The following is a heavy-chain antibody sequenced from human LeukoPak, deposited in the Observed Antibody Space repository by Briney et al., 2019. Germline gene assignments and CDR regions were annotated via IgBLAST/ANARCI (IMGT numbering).Heavy chain of an antibody. CDR2: INPNSGDT. V-gene: IGHV1-2*02. J-gene: IGHJ4*02. CDR1: GYTFTGYF. CDR3: AGVWDLRERPFDY. Sequence: GASVKVSCKASGYTFTGYFIHWVRQAPGQGLEWMGWINPNSGDTNYAQKFQGRVSMTRDTSARTAYLEVSSLRSDDTAVYYCAGVWDLRERPFDYWGQGTLVTVSS. D-gene: IGHD3-16*01.